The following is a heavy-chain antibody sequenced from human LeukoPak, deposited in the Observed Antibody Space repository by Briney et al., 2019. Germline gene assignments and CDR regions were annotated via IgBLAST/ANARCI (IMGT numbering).Heavy chain of an antibody. V-gene: IGHV1-69*01. CDR1: GGTFSSYA. Sequence: ASVKVSCKASGGTFSSYAISWVRQAPGQGLEWMGGIIPIFGTANYAQKFQGRVTITADESTSTAYMELSSLRSEGTAVYYCATASGAYDILTGYSDWGQGTLVTVSS. CDR3: ATASGAYDILTGYSD. J-gene: IGHJ1*01. D-gene: IGHD3-9*01. CDR2: IIPIFGTA.